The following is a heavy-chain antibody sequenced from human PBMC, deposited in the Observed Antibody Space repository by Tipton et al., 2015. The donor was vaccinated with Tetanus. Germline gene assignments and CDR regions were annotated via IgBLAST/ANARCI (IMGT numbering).Heavy chain of an antibody. J-gene: IGHJ4*02. D-gene: IGHD3-3*01. CDR1: GDSVSGYY. Sequence: TLSLTCTVSGDSVSGYYWSWIRQSPGKGLEWLAYISGSGSSNSNYFLKSRIAVSRDTSKNHFSLNLASVTAADTAVYFCARANFDSSKKGPFDSWGQGIPVIVSA. V-gene: IGHV4-59*02. CDR2: ISGSGSS. CDR3: ARANFDSSKKGPFDS.